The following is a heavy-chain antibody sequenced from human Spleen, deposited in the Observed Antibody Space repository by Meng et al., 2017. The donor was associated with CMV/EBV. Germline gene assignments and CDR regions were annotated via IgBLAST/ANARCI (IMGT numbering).Heavy chain of an antibody. J-gene: IGHJ1*01. CDR2: INHSGGT. Sequence: SETLSLTCAVYGGSFSSYYWTWIRQSPGRGLEWIGEINHSGGTNYNPSLKSRVTISVDTSKNQFSLKLSSVTAADTAVYYCARAYYYDSFFQHWGQGTLVTVSS. V-gene: IGHV4-34*01. CDR3: ARAYYYDSFFQH. CDR1: GGSFSSYY. D-gene: IGHD3-22*01.